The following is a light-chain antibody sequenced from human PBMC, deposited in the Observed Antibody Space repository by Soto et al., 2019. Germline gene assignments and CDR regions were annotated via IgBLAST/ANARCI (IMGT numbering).Light chain of an antibody. CDR2: RNS. V-gene: IGLV1-47*01. CDR1: SSYIGSNY. J-gene: IGLJ2*01. CDR3: AAWEDSLSGVV. Sequence: SVPAQTPSTSRTPGQRVTIPCSGSSSYIGSNYVYWYQQLPGTVPQLLIYRNSERPSGVPDRFSGSKSGTSASLAISGLRSDDEADYYWAAWEDSLSGVVFGGGTK.